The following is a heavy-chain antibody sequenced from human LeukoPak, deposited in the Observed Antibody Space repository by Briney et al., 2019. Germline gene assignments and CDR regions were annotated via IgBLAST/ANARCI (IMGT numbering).Heavy chain of an antibody. CDR2: ISSSGDKT. V-gene: IGHV3-23*01. J-gene: IGHJ4*02. CDR3: ARDWKCDC. CDR1: GFIFRNYA. D-gene: IGHD1-1*01. Sequence: QSGGSLRLSCAASGFIFRNYAMTWVRQAPGKGLEWVSAISSSGDKTSYADSVKGRFTISRDNSKNTVYLHMSSLRVEDTAVYSCARDWKCDCWGQGTLVTV.